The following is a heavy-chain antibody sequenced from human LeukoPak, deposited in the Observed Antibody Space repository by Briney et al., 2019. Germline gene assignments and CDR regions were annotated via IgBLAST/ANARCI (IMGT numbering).Heavy chain of an antibody. D-gene: IGHD2-15*01. V-gene: IGHV3-23*01. Sequence: GGSLRLSCAASGFTFGSYAMNWVRQAPGKGLAWVATIRSSGSITYYADSVKGRFTISRDNSKSTLCLQMNSLRAEDTAVYYCAKQLGYCSDGSCYFPYWGQGTLVTVSS. CDR2: IRSSGSIT. CDR3: AKQLGYCSDGSCYFPY. J-gene: IGHJ4*02. CDR1: GFTFGSYA.